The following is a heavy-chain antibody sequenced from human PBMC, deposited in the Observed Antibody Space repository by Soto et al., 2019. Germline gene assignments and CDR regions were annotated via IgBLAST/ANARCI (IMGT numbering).Heavy chain of an antibody. Sequence: SGPKLVNHKRTLTQDCTSSGFSLSNRKMCVTWIRQPPGKALEWLALIFWDDDQRYSPSLKSRLTITKDTSKNQVVLTMTDMDPVDTATYYCAHRHILYNYGFPYDAFDIWGQGTMVTVS. CDR2: IFWDDDQ. D-gene: IGHD5-18*01. J-gene: IGHJ3*02. V-gene: IGHV2-5*08. CDR3: AHRHILYNYGFPYDAFDI. CDR1: GFSLSNRKMC.